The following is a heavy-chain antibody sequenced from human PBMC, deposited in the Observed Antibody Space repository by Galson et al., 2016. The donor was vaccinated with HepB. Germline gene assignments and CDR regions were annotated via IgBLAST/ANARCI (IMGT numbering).Heavy chain of an antibody. CDR2: ISSSSSYI. Sequence: SLRLSCAASGFTFSSYSMNWVRQAPGKGLEWVSSISSSSSYIYYADSVRGRFTISRDNAKNSLYLQMNSLRAEDTAIYYCASALYNPFFDHWGQGTLVTVSS. V-gene: IGHV3-21*01. CDR1: GFTFSSYS. CDR3: ASALYNPFFDH. D-gene: IGHD1-1*01. J-gene: IGHJ4*02.